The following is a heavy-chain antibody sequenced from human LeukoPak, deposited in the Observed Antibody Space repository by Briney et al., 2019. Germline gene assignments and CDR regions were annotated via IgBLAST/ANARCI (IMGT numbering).Heavy chain of an antibody. CDR3: AKPPPDSSSWLFDY. D-gene: IGHD6-13*01. CDR2: ISDNGGST. V-gene: IGHV3-23*01. CDR1: GFTFSSYA. Sequence: GGSLRLSCAASGFTFSSYAMSWVRQAPGKGLEWVSTISDNGGSTYYADSVKGRFTISRDNSKNTLYRQMNSLRAEDTAVYYCAKPPPDSSSWLFDYWGQGALVTVSS. J-gene: IGHJ4*02.